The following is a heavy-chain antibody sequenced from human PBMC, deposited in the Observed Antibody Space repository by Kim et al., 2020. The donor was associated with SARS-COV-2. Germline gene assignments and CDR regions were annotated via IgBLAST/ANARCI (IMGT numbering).Heavy chain of an antibody. Sequence: GGSLRLSCAASGFIFSGSAMHWVRQASGKGLEWVGRIRSKSNSYATAYAASVKGMFTISSDDSKTTTYLQMNILKTEATAVYYCTRVPVTTLAFWDAFD. CDR1: GFIFSGSA. V-gene: IGHV3-73*01. J-gene: IGHJ3*02. CDR3: TRVPVTTLAFWDAFD. CDR2: IRSKSNSYAT. D-gene: IGHD1-1*01.